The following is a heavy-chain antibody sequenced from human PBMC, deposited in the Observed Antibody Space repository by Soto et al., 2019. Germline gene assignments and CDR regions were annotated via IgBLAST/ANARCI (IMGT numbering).Heavy chain of an antibody. CDR2: IWYDGSNK. Sequence: QVQLVESGGGVVQPGRSLRLSCAASGFTFSSYGMHWVRQAPVKGLEWVAVIWYDGSNKYYADSVKGRFTSSRDNSKNTLYLQMNSLRAEDTAVYYCARGEGGRVVRYYYGMDVWGQGTTVTVSS. CDR1: GFTFSSYG. J-gene: IGHJ6*02. CDR3: ARGEGGRVVRYYYGMDV. D-gene: IGHD2-21*01. V-gene: IGHV3-33*01.